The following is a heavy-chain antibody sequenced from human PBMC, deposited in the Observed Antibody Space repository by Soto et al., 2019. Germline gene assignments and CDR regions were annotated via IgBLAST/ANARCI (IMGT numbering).Heavy chain of an antibody. CDR1: GVIFSNYS. CDR2: ISSGGTYT. D-gene: IGHD6-13*01. Sequence: GSLRLSCAASGVIFSNYSMTWVRQAPGKGLEWVSSISSGGTYTYYADSVKGRFAVSRDNAKKSLSLQMKSLRAEDTAVYYCARGLSSSWYGGAFDIWGQGTMVTVSS. CDR3: ARGLSSSWYGGAFDI. V-gene: IGHV3-21*01. J-gene: IGHJ3*02.